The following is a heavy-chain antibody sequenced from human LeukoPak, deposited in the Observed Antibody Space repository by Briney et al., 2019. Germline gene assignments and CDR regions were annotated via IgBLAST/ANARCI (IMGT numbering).Heavy chain of an antibody. CDR3: VSGDHADY. CDR2: IKQDGSGK. J-gene: IGHJ4*02. D-gene: IGHD4-17*01. CDR1: GFTFSSYW. Sequence: GGSLRLSCAASGFTFSSYWMTWVRQIPERGLEWVANIKQDGSGKSYMDSVKGRFTISRDNARNSVSLQMNSLRAEDTAVYHCVSGDHADYWGQGTLVTVSS. V-gene: IGHV3-7*03.